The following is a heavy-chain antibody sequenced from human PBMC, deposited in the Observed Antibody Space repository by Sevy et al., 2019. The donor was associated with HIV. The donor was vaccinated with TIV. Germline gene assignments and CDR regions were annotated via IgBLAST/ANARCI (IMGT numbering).Heavy chain of an antibody. V-gene: IGHV3-53*01. Sequence: GGSLRLSCAASGFTVSSNYMSWVRQAPGKGLEWVSVIYSGEYTYYADSVKGRFTISRDISKNTLNLQMNSLRAEDTAVYYCAKDLAFIVGDAFDIWGQGTLVTVSS. CDR1: GFTVSSNY. CDR3: AKDLAFIVGDAFDI. D-gene: IGHD1-26*01. J-gene: IGHJ3*02. CDR2: IYSGEYT.